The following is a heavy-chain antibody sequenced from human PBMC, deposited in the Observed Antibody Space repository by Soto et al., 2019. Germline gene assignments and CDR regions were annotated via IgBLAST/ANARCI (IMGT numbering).Heavy chain of an antibody. CDR1: GFTFSSYA. J-gene: IGHJ5*02. Sequence: EVQLLESGGGLVQPGGSLRLSCAASGFTFSSYAMSWVRQAPGKGLEWVSAISGSGGSTYYADSVKGRFTISRDNSKNTLYLQMNSRRAEDTAVYYCAKPPIVVVPAAKNWFDHWGQGTLVTVSS. CDR2: ISGSGGST. CDR3: AKPPIVVVPAAKNWFDH. D-gene: IGHD2-2*01. V-gene: IGHV3-23*01.